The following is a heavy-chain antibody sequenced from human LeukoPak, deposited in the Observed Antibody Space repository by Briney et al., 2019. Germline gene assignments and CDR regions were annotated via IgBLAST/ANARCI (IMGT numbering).Heavy chain of an antibody. CDR1: GFTFSSYW. CDR2: IKQDGSEK. V-gene: IGHV3-7*01. D-gene: IGHD3-10*01. Sequence: TGGSLRLSCAASGFTFSSYWMSWVPQAPGKGLEWVANIKQDGSEKYYVDSVKGRFTISRDNAKNSLYLQMNSLRAEDTAVYYCARDWFGELLYPTFDYWGQGTLVTVSS. CDR3: ARDWFGELLYPTFDY. J-gene: IGHJ4*02.